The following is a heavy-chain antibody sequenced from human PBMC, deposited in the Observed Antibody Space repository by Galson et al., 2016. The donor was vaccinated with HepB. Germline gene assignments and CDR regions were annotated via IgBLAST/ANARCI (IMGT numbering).Heavy chain of an antibody. J-gene: IGHJ1*01. Sequence: SLRLSCAASGFIFTNYAMSWVRQAPGKGLEWVSAISTGGGGTYYADSVKGRFTISRDNSKTTLYLQMHSRSDEDTAVYYCARRYGDDSYGWGQGTLVTVSS. V-gene: IGHV3-23*01. CDR3: ARRYGDDSYG. CDR2: ISTGGGGT. CDR1: GFIFTNYA. D-gene: IGHD4-17*01.